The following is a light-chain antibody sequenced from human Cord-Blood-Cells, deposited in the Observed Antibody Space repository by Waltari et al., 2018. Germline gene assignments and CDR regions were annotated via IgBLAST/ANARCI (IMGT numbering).Light chain of an antibody. CDR3: QQYYSTPFT. Sequence: DIVMTQSPESLAVSLGERATINFKSSQSVLYSSNNKNYLAWYQQKPGQPPKLLIYWAPTRESVFPDRFSGSASGTDFTLTISSRQAEDVAVYYCQQYYSTPFTFGPGTKVDIK. V-gene: IGKV4-1*01. J-gene: IGKJ3*01. CDR1: QSVLYSSNNKNY. CDR2: WAP.